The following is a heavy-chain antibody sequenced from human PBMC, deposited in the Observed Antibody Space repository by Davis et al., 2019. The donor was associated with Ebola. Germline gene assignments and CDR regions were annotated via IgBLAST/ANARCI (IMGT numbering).Heavy chain of an antibody. CDR1: GGSISSSSYY. CDR2: IYYSGNT. V-gene: IGHV4-39*02. Sequence: GSLRLSCTVSGGSISSSSYYWGWIRQPPGKGLEWMGSIYYSGNTYYNPSLKSRVTISVDTSKNHLSLKLSSVTAADTAVYYCARAVGYGIDYWGQGTLVTVSS. J-gene: IGHJ4*02. D-gene: IGHD5-12*01. CDR3: ARAVGYGIDY.